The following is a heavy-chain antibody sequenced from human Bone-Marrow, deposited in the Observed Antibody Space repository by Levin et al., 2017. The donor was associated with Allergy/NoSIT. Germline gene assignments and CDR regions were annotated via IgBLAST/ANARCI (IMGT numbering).Heavy chain of an antibody. D-gene: IGHD3/OR15-3a*01. Sequence: PGGSLRLSCTGSGFTFGDYAMSWFRQAPGKGLEWVGFIRKEASGGTTEYAASVKGRFTISRDDSKSIAYLQMNSLKPEDTAVYDCTRDDFRPGPYFDYWGQGTLVTFSS. V-gene: IGHV3-49*03. CDR1: GFTFGDYA. CDR2: IRKEASGGTT. CDR3: TRDDFRPGPYFDY. J-gene: IGHJ4*02.